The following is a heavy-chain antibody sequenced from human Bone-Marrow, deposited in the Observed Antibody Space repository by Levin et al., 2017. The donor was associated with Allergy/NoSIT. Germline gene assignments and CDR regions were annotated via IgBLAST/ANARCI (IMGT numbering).Heavy chain of an antibody. CDR2: IYTSGAT. D-gene: IGHD3-10*01. CDR1: GYTFTRYN. CDR3: ARGGYDSGGF. V-gene: IGHV1-46*01. Sequence: ASVKVSCKASGYTFTRYNIHWVRQAPGQGLEWMAIIYTSGATDYAQKFQGRVIVTRDTSTSTVYMELSSLTSDDTAVYYCARGGYDSGGFWGQGTPVTVSS. J-gene: IGHJ4*02.